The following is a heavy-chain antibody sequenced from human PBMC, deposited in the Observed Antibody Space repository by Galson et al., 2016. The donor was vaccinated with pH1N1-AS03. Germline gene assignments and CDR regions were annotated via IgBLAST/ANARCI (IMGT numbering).Heavy chain of an antibody. CDR2: IGGSGAGA. CDR3: TKGMGDQLPILNFDY. CDR1: GFTFSSYA. Sequence: SLRLSCAASGFTFSSYAMSWVRQAPGKGLEWVSSIGGSGAGAYYADSVKGRFTISRDNSKNTLYLQMNSLRAEDTAIYHCTKGMGDQLPILNFDYWGQGTLVTVSS. J-gene: IGHJ4*02. D-gene: IGHD2-2*01. V-gene: IGHV3-23*01.